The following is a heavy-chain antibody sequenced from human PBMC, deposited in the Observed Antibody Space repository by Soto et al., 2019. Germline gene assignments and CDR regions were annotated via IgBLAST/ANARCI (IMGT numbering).Heavy chain of an antibody. CDR3: AQRTPEYGMDV. CDR1: GYIFTGYH. CDR2: INPNSGGT. J-gene: IGHJ6*02. Sequence: GASVKVSCKASGYIFTGYHMHWVRQAPGQGLEWMGWINPNSGGTKYAQKFQGRVTMTRDTSISTAYMELSSLRSDDTAVYYCAQRTPEYGMDVWGQGTMVTVSS. V-gene: IGHV1-2*02.